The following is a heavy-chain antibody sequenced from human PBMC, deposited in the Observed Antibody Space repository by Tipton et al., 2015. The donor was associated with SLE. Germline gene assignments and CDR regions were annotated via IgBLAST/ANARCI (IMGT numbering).Heavy chain of an antibody. CDR3: ARVRSGNYYDY. J-gene: IGHJ4*02. D-gene: IGHD1-26*01. Sequence: SLRLSCAASGFTFSTYWMHWVRHPPGKGLVWASRISSDGTSTTYADSVKGRFTISRDNAKNTLYLQMNSLGVEDTAVYYCARVRSGNYYDYWGQGTLVTVSS. V-gene: IGHV3-74*01. CDR1: GFTFSTYW. CDR2: ISSDGTST.